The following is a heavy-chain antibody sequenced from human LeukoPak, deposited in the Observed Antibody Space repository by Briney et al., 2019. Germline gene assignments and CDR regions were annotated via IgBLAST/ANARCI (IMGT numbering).Heavy chain of an antibody. Sequence: GGSLRLSCAASGFTFSSYGMHWVRQAPGKGLEWVAFIRYDGSNKYYADSVKGRFTISRDNSKNTLYLQMNSLRAEDTAVYYCAKDRITTVTTPSGYFDYWGQGTLVTVSS. CDR1: GFTFSSYG. J-gene: IGHJ4*02. V-gene: IGHV3-30*02. D-gene: IGHD4-17*01. CDR2: IRYDGSNK. CDR3: AKDRITTVTTPSGYFDY.